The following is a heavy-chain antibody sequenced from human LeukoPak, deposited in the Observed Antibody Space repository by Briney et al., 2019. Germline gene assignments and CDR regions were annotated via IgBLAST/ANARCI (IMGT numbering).Heavy chain of an antibody. CDR2: IYYSKNT. V-gene: IGHV4-39*01. D-gene: IGHD5-18*01. J-gene: IGHJ4*02. CDR3: VSPRGFSYGYFDY. Sequence: TSETLSLTCTVSGGSISSSSAYWGWIRQPPGKGLEWIGSIYYSKNTYYNPSLKSRVTISADTSKNQFSLTLGSMSATDTAVYYCVSPRGFSYGYFDYWGQGTLVTVSS. CDR1: GGSISSSSAY.